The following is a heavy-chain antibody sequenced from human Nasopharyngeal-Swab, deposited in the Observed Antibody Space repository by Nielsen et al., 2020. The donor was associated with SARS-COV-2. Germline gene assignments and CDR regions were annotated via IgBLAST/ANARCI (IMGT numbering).Heavy chain of an antibody. D-gene: IGHD3-22*01. V-gene: IGHV3-9*01. CDR3: AAHRTDSSGYYWSYFDY. CDR2: ISWNSGSI. Sequence: LSLTCAASGFTFDDYAMHWVRQAPGKGLEWVSGISWNSGSIGYADSVKGRFTISRDNAKNSLYLQMNSLRAEDTALYYCAAHRTDSSGYYWSYFDYWGQGTLVTVSS. J-gene: IGHJ4*02. CDR1: GFTFDDYA.